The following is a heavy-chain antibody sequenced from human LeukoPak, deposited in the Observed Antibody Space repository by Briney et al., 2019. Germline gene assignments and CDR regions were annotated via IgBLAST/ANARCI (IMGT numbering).Heavy chain of an antibody. Sequence: ASVKVSCKASGYTFTGYYMHWVRQAPGQGLEWMGWINPNSGGTNYAQKFQGRVTMTRDTSISTAYMELRSLRSDDTAVYYCARVVGAAAGYYYYGMDVWGQGTTVTVSS. CDR3: ARVVGAAAGYYYYGMDV. CDR1: GYTFTGYY. CDR2: INPNSGGT. J-gene: IGHJ6*02. D-gene: IGHD6-13*01. V-gene: IGHV1-2*02.